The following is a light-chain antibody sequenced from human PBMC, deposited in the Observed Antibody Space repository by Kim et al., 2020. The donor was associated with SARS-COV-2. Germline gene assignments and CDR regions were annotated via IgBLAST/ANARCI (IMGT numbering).Light chain of an antibody. CDR1: QSVLYSSNNKSY. CDR3: QQYYSTLIT. V-gene: IGKV4-1*01. J-gene: IGKJ5*01. CDR2: WAS. Sequence: ATINCKSSQSVLYSSNNKSYLAWYQQKPGQPPKLLIYWASTRESGVPDRFSGSGSGTDFTLTISSLQAEDVAVYYCQQYYSTLITFGQGTRLEIK.